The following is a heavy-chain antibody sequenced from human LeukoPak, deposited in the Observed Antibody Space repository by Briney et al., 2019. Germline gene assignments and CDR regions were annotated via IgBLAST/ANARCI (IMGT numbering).Heavy chain of an antibody. CDR3: TRSGDGAFDT. D-gene: IGHD3-10*01. J-gene: IGHJ3*02. V-gene: IGHV3-21*06. CDR2: ISYNSAAT. Sequence: GRSLRLSCAASGFTFTLYAMNWVRQTPENGLEWVSPISYNSAATFYADSVKDRFTISRDNARNLVYLQMNSLRVEDTAMYYCTRSGDGAFDTWGQGTLVTVSS. CDR1: GFTFTLYA.